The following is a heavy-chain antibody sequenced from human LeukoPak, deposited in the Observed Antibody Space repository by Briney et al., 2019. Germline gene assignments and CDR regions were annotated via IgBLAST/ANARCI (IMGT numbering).Heavy chain of an antibody. J-gene: IGHJ4*02. V-gene: IGHV1-18*01. CDR1: GYTFSTYG. CDR2: ISTHNGNT. Sequence: GASVKVSGKASGYTFSTYGISWVRQAPGQGLEWMGWISTHNGNTNYAQKLQGRVTMTTDTSTSTAYMELRSLRSDDTAVYYCARGTSGWYFAYWGQGTLVTVSS. CDR3: ARGTSGWYFAY. D-gene: IGHD6-19*01.